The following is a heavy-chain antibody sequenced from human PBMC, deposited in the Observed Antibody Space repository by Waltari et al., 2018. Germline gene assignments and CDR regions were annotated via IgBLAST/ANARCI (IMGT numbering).Heavy chain of an antibody. D-gene: IGHD1-1*01. J-gene: IGHJ5*02. CDR1: GYSISSGYY. CDR2: IYHSGST. CDR3: ARQGTRLEGNWFDP. Sequence: QVQLQESGPGLVKPSETLSLTCAVSGYSISSGYYWGWIRPPPGKGLEWIGSIYHSGSTHYNPSLKSRFTISVATSKNQFARKLSSVTAADTAVYYCARQGTRLEGNWFDPWGQGTLVTVSS. V-gene: IGHV4-38-2*01.